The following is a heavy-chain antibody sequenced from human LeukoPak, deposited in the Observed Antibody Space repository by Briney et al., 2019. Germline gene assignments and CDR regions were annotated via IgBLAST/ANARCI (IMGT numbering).Heavy chain of an antibody. CDR2: ISGSGGST. CDR1: GFTFSSYA. V-gene: IGHV3-23*01. D-gene: IGHD3-22*01. Sequence: PGGSLRLSCAASGFTFSSYAMSWVRQAPGKGLEWVSAISGSGGSTYYADSVKGRFTISRDNSKNTLYPQMNSLRAEDTAVYYCAKSTDYYDSSGVDYWGQGTLVTVSS. J-gene: IGHJ4*02. CDR3: AKSTDYYDSSGVDY.